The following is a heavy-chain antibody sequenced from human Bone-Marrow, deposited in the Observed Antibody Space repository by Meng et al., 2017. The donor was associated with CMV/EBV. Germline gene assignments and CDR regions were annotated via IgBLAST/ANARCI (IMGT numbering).Heavy chain of an antibody. CDR2: IYPGDSDT. CDR3: ARHRGGYCSSTSCYKSWFDP. Sequence: GESLKISCKGSGYSFTSYWIGWVRQMPGKGLEWMGIIYPGDSDTRYSPSFQGQVTISADKSISTAYLQWSSLKASDTAMYYCARHRGGYCSSTSCYKSWFDPWGQGTLVTVSS. J-gene: IGHJ5*02. D-gene: IGHD2-2*02. V-gene: IGHV5-51*01. CDR1: GYSFTSYW.